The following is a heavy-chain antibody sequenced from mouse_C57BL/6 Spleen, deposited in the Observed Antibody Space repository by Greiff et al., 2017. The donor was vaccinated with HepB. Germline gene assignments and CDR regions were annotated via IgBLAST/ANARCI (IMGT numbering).Heavy chain of an antibody. V-gene: IGHV5-4*01. CDR2: ISDGGSYT. J-gene: IGHJ1*03. D-gene: IGHD4-1*01. CDR3: ARDQNWAGGYFDV. CDR1: GFTFSSYA. Sequence: EVKLVESGGGLVKPGGSLKLSCAASGFTFSSYAMSWVRQTPEKRLEWVATISDGGSYTYYPDNVKGRFTISRDNAKNNLYLQMSHLKSEDTAMYYCARDQNWAGGYFDVWGTGTTVTVSS.